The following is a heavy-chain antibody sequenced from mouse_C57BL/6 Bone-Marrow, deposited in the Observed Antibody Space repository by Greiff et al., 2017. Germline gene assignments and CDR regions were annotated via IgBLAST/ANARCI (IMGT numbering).Heavy chain of an antibody. Sequence: VQLQQSVAELVRPGASVKLSCTASGFNIKNTYLHWVKQRPEPGLEWIGRIDPANGNTKYAPKFQGKATITADTSSNTAYLQLSSLTSEDTAIYYCASGRLRREGFAYWGQGTLVTVSA. V-gene: IGHV14-3*01. CDR2: IDPANGNT. J-gene: IGHJ3*01. D-gene: IGHD2-4*01. CDR1: GFNIKNTY. CDR3: ASGRLRREGFAY.